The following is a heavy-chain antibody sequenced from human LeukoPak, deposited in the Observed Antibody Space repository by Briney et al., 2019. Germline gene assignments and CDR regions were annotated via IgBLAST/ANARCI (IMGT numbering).Heavy chain of an antibody. J-gene: IGHJ1*01. V-gene: IGHV4-39*07. Sequence: PSETLSLTCTVSGGSLSSSNNYWGWTRQPPGKGLEWFGSISYSGGTSYNPSLKSRVTISVDRSKNQFSLKLSSVTAADTAVYYCARSYYYDSSGTLGHWGQGTLVTVSS. CDR3: ARSYYYDSSGTLGH. CDR1: GGSLSSSNNY. CDR2: ISYSGGT. D-gene: IGHD3-22*01.